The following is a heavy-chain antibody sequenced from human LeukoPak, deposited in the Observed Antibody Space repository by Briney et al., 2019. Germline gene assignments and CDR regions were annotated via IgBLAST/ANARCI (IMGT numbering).Heavy chain of an antibody. CDR3: ARLVRFGDFTGYYFDY. CDR1: GYSFTSYW. J-gene: IGHJ4*02. V-gene: IGHV5-51*01. D-gene: IGHD3-10*01. CDR2: IYPSDSDT. Sequence: GESLKISCKGSGYSFTSYWIGWVRRVPGKGLEWMGIIYPSDSDTTYSPSFQGQVTISADKSISTAYLQWSSLKASDTAMYYCARLVRFGDFTGYYFDYWGQGTLVTVSS.